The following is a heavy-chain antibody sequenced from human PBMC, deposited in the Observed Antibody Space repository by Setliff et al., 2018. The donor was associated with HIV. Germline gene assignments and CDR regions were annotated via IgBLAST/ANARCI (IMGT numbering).Heavy chain of an antibody. Sequence: GASVKVSCKASGYTLSDYHMHWVRQAPGQGLEWMGWINPNSGGTNYAQNFQGRVTMTGDTSISTAYMELSRLRSDDTAVYYCARIGYCSGGSCLRGYFDYWGQGTLVTVPQ. V-gene: IGHV1-2*02. CDR2: INPNSGGT. J-gene: IGHJ4*02. CDR3: ARIGYCSGGSCLRGYFDY. CDR1: GYTLSDYH. D-gene: IGHD2-15*01.